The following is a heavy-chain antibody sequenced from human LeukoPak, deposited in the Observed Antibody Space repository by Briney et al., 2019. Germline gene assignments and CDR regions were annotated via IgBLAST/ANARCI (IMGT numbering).Heavy chain of an antibody. D-gene: IGHD2-15*01. CDR1: GFTFSSYA. CDR2: ISGSGGST. Sequence: PGGSLRLSCAASGFTFSSYAMSWVRQAPGKGLEWVSAISGSGGSTYYADSVKGRFTISRDNSKNTLYLQMNSLRAEDTAVYYCARDEEVVAANTVDYWGQGTLVTVSS. CDR3: ARDEEVVAANTVDY. V-gene: IGHV3-23*01. J-gene: IGHJ4*02.